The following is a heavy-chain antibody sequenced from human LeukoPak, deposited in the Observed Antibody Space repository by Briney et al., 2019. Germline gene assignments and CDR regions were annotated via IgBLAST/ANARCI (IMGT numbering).Heavy chain of an antibody. J-gene: IGHJ4*02. Sequence: PGGSLRLSCVASGFPFHNYWMTWVRQAPGKGLEWVSNIGRDGKERNYADSVKGRFTISRDNAEKSLYLEMNSLRVEDTARYYCARGLYGSGRRSLMALWGPGTLVTVSS. CDR1: GFPFHNYW. CDR3: ARGLYGSGRRSLMAL. CDR2: IGRDGKER. D-gene: IGHD3-10*01. V-gene: IGHV3-7*01.